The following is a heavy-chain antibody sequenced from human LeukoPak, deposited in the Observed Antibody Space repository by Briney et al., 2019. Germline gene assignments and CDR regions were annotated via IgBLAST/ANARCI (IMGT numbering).Heavy chain of an antibody. D-gene: IGHD6-19*01. CDR3: ARPGLTVAGTRWFDP. CDR2: IGSGGVDT. CDR1: GFTFSSYA. Sequence: GGSPRLSCSASGFTFSSYAMSWVRQAPGKGLEWVSGIGSGGVDTHYADSVKGRFTISRDNSKNTVFLQMNDLRGDDTAVYYCARPGLTVAGTRWFDPWGQGTLVTISS. V-gene: IGHV3-23*01. J-gene: IGHJ5*02.